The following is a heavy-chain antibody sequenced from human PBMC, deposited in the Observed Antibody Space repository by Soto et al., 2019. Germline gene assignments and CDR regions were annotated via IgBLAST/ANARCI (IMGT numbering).Heavy chain of an antibody. CDR2: INTYNGNT. V-gene: IGHV1-18*01. J-gene: IGHJ3*02. D-gene: IGHD2-15*01. CDR1: GYTFTSYG. CDR3: ARKGVVKGVDAFDI. Sequence: ASVKVSCKASGYTFTSYGITWVRQAPGQGLEWMGWINTYNGNTNYAQKLQGRVTMTTDTSTSTAYMELRSLRSDDTAVYYCARKGVVKGVDAFDIWGQGTMVTVSS.